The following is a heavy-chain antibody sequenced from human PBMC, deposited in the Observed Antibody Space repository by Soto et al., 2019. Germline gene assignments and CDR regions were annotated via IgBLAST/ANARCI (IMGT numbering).Heavy chain of an antibody. CDR2: ISYDGSNK. V-gene: IGHV3-30-3*02. J-gene: IGHJ5*02. CDR3: AKSERYDYGPPNWFDP. CDR1: GFTFSSYA. Sequence: PGGSLRLSCAASGFTFSSYAMHWVRQAPGKGLEWVAVISYDGSNKYYADSVKGRFTISRDNSKNTLYLQMNSLRAEDTAVYYCAKSERYDYGPPNWFDPWGQGTLVTVSS. D-gene: IGHD4-17*01.